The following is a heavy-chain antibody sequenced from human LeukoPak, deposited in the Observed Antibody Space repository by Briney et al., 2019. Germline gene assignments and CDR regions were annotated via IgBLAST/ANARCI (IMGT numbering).Heavy chain of an antibody. Sequence: RGSLRLSCAASGFTLSTYTINWVRQAPWKGLEWVSTVSDSSDVHYSDSVKGRFTISRDNARNSLYLQMDSLRDEDTAVYYCARDGLHTAHFDYWGQGTLVTVS. CDR2: VSDSSDV. CDR3: ARDGLHTAHFDY. V-gene: IGHV3-48*02. CDR1: GFTLSTYT. J-gene: IGHJ4*02. D-gene: IGHD5-18*01.